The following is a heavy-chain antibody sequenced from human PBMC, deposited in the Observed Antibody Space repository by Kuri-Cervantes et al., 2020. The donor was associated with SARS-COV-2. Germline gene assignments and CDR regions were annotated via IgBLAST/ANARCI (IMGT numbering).Heavy chain of an antibody. D-gene: IGHD2-15*01. CDR3: ARDEKDIVVVVAATGLQYYYYYGMDV. J-gene: IGHJ6*02. Sequence: GSLRLSCAVYGGSFSGYYWSWIRQSPGKGLAWIGRIYTSGSTNYNPSLKSRVTISVDKSKNQFSLKLSSVTAADTAVYYCARDEKDIVVVVAATGLQYYYYYGMDVWGQGTTVTVSS. V-gene: IGHV4-59*10. CDR2: IYTSGST. CDR1: GGSFSGYY.